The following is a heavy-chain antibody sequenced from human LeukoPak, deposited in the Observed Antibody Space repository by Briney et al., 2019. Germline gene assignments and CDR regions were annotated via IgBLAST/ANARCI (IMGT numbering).Heavy chain of an antibody. CDR2: ISSSSSYI. Sequence: GGPLRLSCAASGFTFSSYSMNWVRQAPGKGLEWVSSISSSSSYIYYADSVKGRFTISRDNAKNSLYLQMNSLRAEDTAVYYCARTKNIAAAGAFDYWGQGTLVTVSS. V-gene: IGHV3-21*01. CDR3: ARTKNIAAAGAFDY. CDR1: GFTFSSYS. J-gene: IGHJ4*02. D-gene: IGHD6-13*01.